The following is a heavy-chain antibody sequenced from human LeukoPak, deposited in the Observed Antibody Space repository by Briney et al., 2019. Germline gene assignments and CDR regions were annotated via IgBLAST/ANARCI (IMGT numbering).Heavy chain of an antibody. V-gene: IGHV3-11*01. J-gene: IGHJ4*02. CDR1: GFSFSDFY. D-gene: IGHD1-26*01. CDR2: IGTRSNPT. CDR3: AREARGSGRDFDY. Sequence: GGSLRLSCAASGFSFSDFYMSWIRQAPGMGLEWISYIGTRSNPTYYADSVKGRFTISREDAKNSLYLQMNSLRDEDTALYFCAREARGSGRDFDYWGQGILVTVSS.